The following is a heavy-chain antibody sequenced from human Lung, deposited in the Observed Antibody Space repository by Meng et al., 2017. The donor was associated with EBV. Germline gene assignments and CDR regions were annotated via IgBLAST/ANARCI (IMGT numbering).Heavy chain of an antibody. CDR3: ARGIEVVGTGYF. Sequence: QGQSGQSGAEVKKPGASVKISCKASGYTFTTYPMHWVRQAPGQRPEWVGWINPGNGITKYSHKFQDRVTIIRDTSANTAYLELRSLRLEDTAVYYCARGIEVVGTGYFWGQGSLVTVSS. CDR1: GYTFTTYP. J-gene: IGHJ4*02. CDR2: INPGNGIT. D-gene: IGHD6-19*01. V-gene: IGHV1-3*01.